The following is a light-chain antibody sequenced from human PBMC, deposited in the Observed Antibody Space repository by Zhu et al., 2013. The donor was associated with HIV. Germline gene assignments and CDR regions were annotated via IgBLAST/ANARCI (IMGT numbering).Light chain of an antibody. CDR1: QGVSSN. Sequence: EIVMTQSPATLSVSPGARATLSCRASQGVSSNLAWYQQKPGQAPRLLIYGASTRATGVPARFRGSGSGTEFTLTISSLQSEDFAVYYCQQYDNWPPWTFGQGTKVEIK. J-gene: IGKJ1*01. V-gene: IGKV3-15*01. CDR2: GAS. CDR3: QQYDNWPPWT.